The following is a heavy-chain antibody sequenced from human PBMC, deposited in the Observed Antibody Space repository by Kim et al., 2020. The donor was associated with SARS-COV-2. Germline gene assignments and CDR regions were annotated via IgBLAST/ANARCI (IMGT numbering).Heavy chain of an antibody. J-gene: IGHJ4*02. V-gene: IGHV1-3*01. CDR3: ARERVPARGITVTTGTPDY. Sequence: ASVKVSCKASGYTFTSYAMHWVRQAPGQRLEWMGWINAGNGNTKYSQKFQGRVTITRDTSASTAYMELSSLRSEDTAVYYCARERVPARGITVTTGTPDYWGQGTLVTVSS. CDR1: GYTFTSYA. CDR2: INAGNGNT. D-gene: IGHD4-17*01.